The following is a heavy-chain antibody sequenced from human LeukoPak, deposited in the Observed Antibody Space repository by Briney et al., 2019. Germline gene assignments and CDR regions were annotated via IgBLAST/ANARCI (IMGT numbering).Heavy chain of an antibody. Sequence: GGSLRLSCAASGFTFSSYGMHWVRQAPGKGLEWVAFIRYDGSNKYYADSVKGRFTISRDNSKNTLYLQMNSLRAEDTAVYYCARDLYGDFYFDYWSQGTLVTVSS. CDR3: ARDLYGDFYFDY. CDR1: GFTFSSYG. D-gene: IGHD4-17*01. CDR2: IRYDGSNK. J-gene: IGHJ4*02. V-gene: IGHV3-30*02.